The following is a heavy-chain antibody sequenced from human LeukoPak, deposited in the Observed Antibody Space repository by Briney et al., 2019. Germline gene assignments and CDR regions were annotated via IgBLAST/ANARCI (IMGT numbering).Heavy chain of an antibody. J-gene: IGHJ5*02. CDR1: GFTFSSYG. CDR3: ARDRGVSVTTYWFDP. V-gene: IGHV3-33*01. CDR2: IWYDGCNK. D-gene: IGHD4-17*01. Sequence: PGRSLRLSCAASGFTFSSYGMHWVRQAPGKGLEWVAVIWYDGCNKYYADSVKGRFTISRDNSKNTLYLQMNSLRAEDTAVYYCARDRGVSVTTYWFDPWGQGTLVTVSS.